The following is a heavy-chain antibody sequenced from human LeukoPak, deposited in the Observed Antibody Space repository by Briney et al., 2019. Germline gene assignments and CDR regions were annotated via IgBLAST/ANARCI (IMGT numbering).Heavy chain of an antibody. CDR3: ATEYYDSSDYPPAFDI. D-gene: IGHD3-22*01. Sequence: ASVKVSCKASGYTFTGYYMHWVRQAPGQGLEWMGWINPNSGGTNYAQKFQGRVTMTRDTSISTAYMELSSLRSEDTAVYYCATEYYDSSDYPPAFDIWGQGTMVTVSS. CDR1: GYTFTGYY. CDR2: INPNSGGT. V-gene: IGHV1-2*02. J-gene: IGHJ3*02.